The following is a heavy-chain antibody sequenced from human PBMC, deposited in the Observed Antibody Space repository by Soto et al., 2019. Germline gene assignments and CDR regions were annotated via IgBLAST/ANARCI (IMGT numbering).Heavy chain of an antibody. V-gene: IGHV3-33*01. D-gene: IGHD3-22*01. CDR1: RFTFSFYG. CDR3: ARDPNAYYYDTSGHYYDYYGMDV. CDR2: IWYDGSDE. J-gene: IGHJ6*02. Sequence: GGSLRLSCAASRFTFSFYGMHWVRQAPGKGLEWVAVIWYDGSDEYYADSVKGRFTISRDNSKNTLYLQMNSLRAEDTAVYYCARDPNAYYYDTSGHYYDYYGMDVWGQGTTVTVSS.